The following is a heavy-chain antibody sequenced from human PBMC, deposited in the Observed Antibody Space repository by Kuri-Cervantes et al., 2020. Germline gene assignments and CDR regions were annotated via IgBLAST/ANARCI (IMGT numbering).Heavy chain of an antibody. CDR2: ISHDGTNI. Sequence: GESLKISCAASGFPFSLYTMEWVRQAPGKGLEWVALISHDGTNIFYADFVKGRFTISRDNSKNTLYLQMNSLRAEDTAVYYCAKDLVKAGSMIVVVIPDAFDIWGQGTMVTVSS. CDR3: AKDLVKAGSMIVVVIPDAFDI. J-gene: IGHJ3*02. V-gene: IGHV3-30-3*01. CDR1: GFPFSLYT. D-gene: IGHD3-22*01.